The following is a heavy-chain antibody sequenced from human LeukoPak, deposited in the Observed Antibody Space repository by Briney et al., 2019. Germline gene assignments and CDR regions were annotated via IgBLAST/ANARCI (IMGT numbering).Heavy chain of an antibody. CDR1: GYTFTGYY. Sequence: GASVKVSCKASGYTFTGYYMHWVRQAPGQGLEWMGRINPNSGGTNYAQKFQGRVTMTRDTSISTAYMELSRLRSDDTAVYYCARLPRSGYGYGSDYWGQGTLVTVSS. V-gene: IGHV1-2*06. CDR2: INPNSGGT. J-gene: IGHJ4*02. D-gene: IGHD5-18*01. CDR3: ARLPRSGYGYGSDY.